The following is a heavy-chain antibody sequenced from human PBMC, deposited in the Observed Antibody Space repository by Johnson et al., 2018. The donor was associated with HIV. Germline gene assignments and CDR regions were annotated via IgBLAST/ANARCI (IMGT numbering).Heavy chain of an antibody. J-gene: IGHJ3*01. Sequence: QVQLMESGGGVVQPGKSLRLSCAASGFTFSNYALHWVRQAPGKGLEWVAVISYDGTWQNYAGSVKGRFSISRDNARNTLDLQMDSLRAEDTAVYYCAREGYSSGHAGAFDLWGQGTVVTVSS. CDR3: AREGYSSGHAGAFDL. D-gene: IGHD5-18*01. CDR1: GFTFSNYA. CDR2: ISYDGTWQ. V-gene: IGHV3-30*04.